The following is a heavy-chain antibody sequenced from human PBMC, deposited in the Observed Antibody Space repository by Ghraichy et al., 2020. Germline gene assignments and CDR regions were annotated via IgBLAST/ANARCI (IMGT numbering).Heavy chain of an antibody. CDR1: GFTFSSYW. V-gene: IGHV3-7*03. J-gene: IGHJ4*02. CDR3: ARDLRDFIQGLVLPFGY. CDR2: IKQDGSEK. Sequence: GGSLRLSCAASGFTFSSYWMSWVRQAPGKGLEWVANIKQDGSEKYYVDSVKGRFTISRDNAKNSLYLQMNSLRAEDTAVYYCARDLRDFIQGLVLPFGYWGQGTLVTVSS. D-gene: IGHD6-19*01.